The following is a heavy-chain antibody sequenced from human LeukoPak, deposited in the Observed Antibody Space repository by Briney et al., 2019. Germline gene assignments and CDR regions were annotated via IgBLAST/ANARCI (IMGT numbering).Heavy chain of an antibody. J-gene: IGHJ4*02. D-gene: IGHD5-24*01. CDR3: ARGRDGYSFGFDY. CDR1: GYNFTPYW. Sequence: GESLKISCKGSGYNFTPYWIVWVRQMPGKGLEWMGMTFPGDSYSIYSPSFQGQVTMSVDKPISTAYLQWSSLKASDTAMYYCARGRDGYSFGFDYWGQGTLVTVSS. V-gene: IGHV5-51*01. CDR2: TFPGDSYS.